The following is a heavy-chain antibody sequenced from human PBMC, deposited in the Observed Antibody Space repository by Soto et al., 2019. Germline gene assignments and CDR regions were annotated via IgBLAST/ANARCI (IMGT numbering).Heavy chain of an antibody. J-gene: IGHJ2*01. CDR1: GGTFSSYT. V-gene: IGHV1-69*02. CDR3: ASVTYRPYWYFDL. Sequence: QVQLVQSGAEVKKPGSSVKVSCKASGGTFSSYTISWVRQAPGQGLEWMGRIIPILGIANYAQKFRGRVTXTXDXYTSTAYMELSSRGSADTAGYYGASVTYRPYWYFDLWGRGTLVTVSS. CDR2: IIPILGIA. D-gene: IGHD5-18*01.